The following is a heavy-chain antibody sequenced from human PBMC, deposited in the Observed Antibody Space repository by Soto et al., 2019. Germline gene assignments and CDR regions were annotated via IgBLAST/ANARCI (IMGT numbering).Heavy chain of an antibody. CDR3: ARALPVAKGGFDP. Sequence: EVQLVETGGGLIQPGGSLRLSCAASGFTVSNTYMTWVRQPPGKGLECVSFIYTAGGTNYADSVKGRFIISRDNSKNTLYLQMNSLRAEDTAVYYCARALPVAKGGFDPWGQGTLVTVSS. CDR1: GFTVSNTY. V-gene: IGHV3-53*02. CDR2: IYTAGGT. J-gene: IGHJ5*02. D-gene: IGHD2-2*01.